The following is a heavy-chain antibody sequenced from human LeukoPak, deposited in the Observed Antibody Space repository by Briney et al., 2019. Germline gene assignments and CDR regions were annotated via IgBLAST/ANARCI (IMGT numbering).Heavy chain of an antibody. J-gene: IGHJ6*03. D-gene: IGHD3-3*01. CDR1: GYTFTSYG. Sequence: ASVKVSCKASGYTFTSYGISWVRQAPGQGLEWMGWISAYNGNTNYAQKLRGRVTMTTDTSTSTAYMELRSLRSDDTAVYYCARLSTYYDFRGYYYYMDVWGKGTTVTVSS. CDR3: ARLSTYYDFRGYYYYMDV. V-gene: IGHV1-18*01. CDR2: ISAYNGNT.